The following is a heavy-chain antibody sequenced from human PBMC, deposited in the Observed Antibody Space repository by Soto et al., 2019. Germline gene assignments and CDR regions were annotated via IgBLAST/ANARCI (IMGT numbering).Heavy chain of an antibody. J-gene: IGHJ5*02. CDR2: ISYDGSNK. CDR1: GFTFSSYG. V-gene: IGHV3-30*18. Sequence: QVQLVESGGGVVQPGRSLRLSCAASGFTFSSYGMHWVRQAPGKGLEWVAVISYDGSNKYYADSVKGRFAISRDNSKNTLYLKMYSLRAEDTAVYYCAKDYGYCSGGSCYFSGWFDPWGQGTLVTVSS. CDR3: AKDYGYCSGGSCYFSGWFDP. D-gene: IGHD2-15*01.